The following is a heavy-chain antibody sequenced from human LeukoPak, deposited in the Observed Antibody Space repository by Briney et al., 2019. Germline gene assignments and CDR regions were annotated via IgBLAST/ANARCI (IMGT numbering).Heavy chain of an antibody. Sequence: ASVKVSCKASGYTFTGYYMHWVRQAPGQGLEWMGWINPNSGGTNYAQKFQGRVTMTRDTSISTAYMELSRLRSDDTAVYYCARDLGPRGAGPGDAYWGQGTLVTVSS. V-gene: IGHV1-2*02. CDR3: ARDLGPRGAGPGDAY. D-gene: IGHD2-21*01. CDR2: INPNSGGT. J-gene: IGHJ4*02. CDR1: GYTFTGYY.